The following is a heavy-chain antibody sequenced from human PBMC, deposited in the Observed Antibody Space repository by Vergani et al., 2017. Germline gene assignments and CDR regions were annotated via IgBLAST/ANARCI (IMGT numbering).Heavy chain of an antibody. CDR1: GFTFSSYA. Sequence: QVQLVESGGGVVQPGRSLRLSCAASGFTFSSYAMHWVRQAPGKGLEWVAVISYDGSNKYYADSVKGRFTISRDNSKNTLYLQMNSLRAEDTAVYYCAREGGGFGAHAFDIWGQGTMVTVSS. V-gene: IGHV3-30-3*01. CDR3: AREGGGFGAHAFDI. D-gene: IGHD3-10*01. CDR2: ISYDGSNK. J-gene: IGHJ3*02.